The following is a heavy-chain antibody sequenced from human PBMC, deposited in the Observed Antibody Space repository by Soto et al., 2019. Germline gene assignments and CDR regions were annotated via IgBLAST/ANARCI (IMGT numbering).Heavy chain of an antibody. Sequence: ASVKVSCKASGYTFTSYAMHWVRQAPGQRLEWMGWINAGNGNTKYSQKFQGRVTITRDTSASTAYMELSSLRSEDTAVYYCARVIVGATTNFRSYFQHWGQGTLVTVSS. J-gene: IGHJ1*01. CDR2: INAGNGNT. D-gene: IGHD1-26*01. V-gene: IGHV1-3*01. CDR3: ARVIVGATTNFRSYFQH. CDR1: GYTFTSYA.